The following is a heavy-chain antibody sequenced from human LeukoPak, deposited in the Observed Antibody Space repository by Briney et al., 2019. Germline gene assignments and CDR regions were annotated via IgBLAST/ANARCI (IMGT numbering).Heavy chain of an antibody. Sequence: GGSLRLSCAASGFTFNTYTMNWVRQAPGKGLEWVSSISSDTTYIFYADSVKGRFTISRDNAKNSLYLQMNSLRAEDTAVYYCARVGSSGFPSDYWGQGTLVTVSS. CDR3: ARVGSSGFPSDY. CDR1: GFTFNTYT. CDR2: ISSDTTYI. V-gene: IGHV3-21*01. J-gene: IGHJ4*02. D-gene: IGHD6-19*01.